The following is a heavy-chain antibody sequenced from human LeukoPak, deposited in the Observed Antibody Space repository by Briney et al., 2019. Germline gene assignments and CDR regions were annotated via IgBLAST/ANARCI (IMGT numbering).Heavy chain of an antibody. V-gene: IGHV5-51*01. J-gene: IGHJ4*02. D-gene: IGHD2-15*01. CDR2: VYPGDSDT. CDR1: GYTFTNYW. Sequence: GESLKISCQGSGYTFTNYWIAWVRPMPGKGLEWRGIVYPGDSDTRYSPSFQGQVSISADKSINTAYLRWGSLKASDTAMYYCARRGFCSGGSCFSAPFDLWGQGTLLTVSS. CDR3: ARRGFCSGGSCFSAPFDL.